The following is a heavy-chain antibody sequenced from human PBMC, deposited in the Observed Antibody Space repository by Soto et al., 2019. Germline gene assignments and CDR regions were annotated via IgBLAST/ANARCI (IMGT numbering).Heavy chain of an antibody. J-gene: IGHJ5*02. D-gene: IGHD6-6*01. CDR1: GGSVSSGSYY. Sequence: SETLSLTCTVSGGSVSSGSYYWSWIRQPPGKGLEWIGYIYYSGSTNYNPSLKSRVTISVDTSKNQFSLKLSSVTAADTAVYYCARDRGKYSSPYNWFDPWGQGTLVTVSS. V-gene: IGHV4-61*01. CDR2: IYYSGST. CDR3: ARDRGKYSSPYNWFDP.